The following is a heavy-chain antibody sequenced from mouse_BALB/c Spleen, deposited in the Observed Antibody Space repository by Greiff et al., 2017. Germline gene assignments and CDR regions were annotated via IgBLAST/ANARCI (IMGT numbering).Heavy chain of an antibody. CDR3: ARGNWGAFDY. Sequence: EVQRVESGGGLVKPGGSLKLSCAASGFTFSDYYMHWVRQTPEKRLEWVATISDGGSYTYYPDSVKGRFTISRDNAKNNLYLQMSSLKSEDTAMYYCARGNWGAFDYWGQGTTLTVSS. J-gene: IGHJ2*01. CDR2: ISDGGSYT. CDR1: GFTFSDYY. V-gene: IGHV5-4*02.